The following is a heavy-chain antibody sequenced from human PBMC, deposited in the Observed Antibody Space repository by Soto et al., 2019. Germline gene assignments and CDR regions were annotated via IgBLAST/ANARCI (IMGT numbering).Heavy chain of an antibody. Sequence: PSETLSLTCTASGGSISSTRYYWAWIRQPPGKGLEWIGSIYYSGSTYYNPSLKSRVTISVDTSKKQFSLRLSSVTAADTAVYYCARRLYGDLDYWGQGTLVTVSS. J-gene: IGHJ4*02. CDR3: ARRLYGDLDY. V-gene: IGHV4-39*01. D-gene: IGHD4-17*01. CDR1: GGSISSTRYY. CDR2: IYYSGST.